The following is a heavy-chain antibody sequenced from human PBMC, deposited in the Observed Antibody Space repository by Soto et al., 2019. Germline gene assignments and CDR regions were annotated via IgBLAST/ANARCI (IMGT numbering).Heavy chain of an antibody. J-gene: IGHJ6*02. Sequence: TSETLSLTCTVSGGSISNGGYYWSWIRQDPGKGLEWIGYIYYSGSTYYNPSLKSRITISVDTSKNQFSLKLRSVTAADTAVYYCARDRYSSQVHYYYGMDVWGQGTTVTVSS. CDR1: GGSISNGGYY. CDR2: IYYSGST. D-gene: IGHD6-19*01. CDR3: ARDRYSSQVHYYYGMDV. V-gene: IGHV4-31*03.